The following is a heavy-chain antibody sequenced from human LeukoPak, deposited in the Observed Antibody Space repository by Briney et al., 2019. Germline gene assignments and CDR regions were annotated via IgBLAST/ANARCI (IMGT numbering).Heavy chain of an antibody. J-gene: IGHJ4*02. CDR2: ISRSDGST. CDR3: AKPSALSPTPNRPYFDS. D-gene: IGHD1-14*01. CDR1: GITFSSYA. Sequence: GGSLRLSCVASGITFSSYAINWVCQVPGKGLEWVSSISRSDGSTYYADSVKGRFTISRDNSKNTLYLQMSSLRAEDTAVYYCAKPSALSPTPNRPYFDSWGQGTRVTVSS. V-gene: IGHV3-23*01.